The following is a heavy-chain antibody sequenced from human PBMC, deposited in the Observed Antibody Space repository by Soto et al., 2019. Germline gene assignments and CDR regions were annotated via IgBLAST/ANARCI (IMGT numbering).Heavy chain of an antibody. J-gene: IGHJ6*02. CDR2: INPSGGST. Sequence: ASVKVSCKASGYTFTSYYMHWVRQAPGQGLEWMVIINPSGGSTSYAQKFQGRVTMTRDTSTSTFYMELSSLRSEDTAVYYCARLVQLDTDGYYYYGMDVWGQGTTVTVSS. CDR1: GYTFTSYY. D-gene: IGHD1-1*01. CDR3: ARLVQLDTDGYYYYGMDV. V-gene: IGHV1-46*01.